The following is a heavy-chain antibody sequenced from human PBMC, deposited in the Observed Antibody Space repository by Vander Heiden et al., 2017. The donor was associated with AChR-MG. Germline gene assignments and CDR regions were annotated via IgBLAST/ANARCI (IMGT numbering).Heavy chain of an antibody. V-gene: IGHV3-53*01. Sequence: EVQLVESGGGLIQPGGSLRLSCAASGFTVSSNYMSWVRQAPGKGLEWVSVIYSGGSTYYADSVKGRFTISRDNSKNTLYLQMNSLRAEDTAVYYCAREANGVKYYFDYWGQGTLVTVSS. CDR3: AREANGVKYYFDY. J-gene: IGHJ4*02. CDR2: IYSGGST. D-gene: IGHD2-8*01. CDR1: GFTVSSNY.